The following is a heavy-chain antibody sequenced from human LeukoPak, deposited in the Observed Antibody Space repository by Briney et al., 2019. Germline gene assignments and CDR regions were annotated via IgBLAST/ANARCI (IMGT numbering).Heavy chain of an antibody. V-gene: IGHV5-51*01. CDR2: IYPGDSDV. CDR3: ARSRRWGLSDAFDI. D-gene: IGHD3-16*01. Sequence: GEYLKISCKGSGYSFNNYWIGWVRQMPGKGLEWMGIIYPGDSDVRYSPSFQGQVTIPADKSISTAYLQWSSLKASDTAMYYCARSRRWGLSDAFDIWGQGTMVTVSS. J-gene: IGHJ3*02. CDR1: GYSFNNYW.